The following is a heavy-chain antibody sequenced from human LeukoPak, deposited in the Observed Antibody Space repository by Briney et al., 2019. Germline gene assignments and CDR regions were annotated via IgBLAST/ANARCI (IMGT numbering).Heavy chain of an antibody. V-gene: IGHV3-33*01. CDR3: ARYGGSYYGTYYFDY. CDR1: GFTFSSYG. Sequence: GRSLRLSCAASGFTFSSYGMHWVRQAPGKGLEWVAVIWYDGSNKYYADSVKGRFTISRDNSKNTLYLQMNSLRAEDTAVYYCARYGGSYYGTYYFDYWGQGTLVTVSS. D-gene: IGHD1-26*01. CDR2: IWYDGSNK. J-gene: IGHJ4*02.